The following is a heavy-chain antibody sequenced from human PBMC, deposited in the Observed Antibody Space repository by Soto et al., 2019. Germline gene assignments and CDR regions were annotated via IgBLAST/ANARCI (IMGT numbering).Heavy chain of an antibody. CDR1: GGSISSGDYY. CDR3: ARSEQLGPFRY. V-gene: IGHV4-30-4*01. CDR2: IYYSGST. J-gene: IGHJ4*02. D-gene: IGHD6-6*01. Sequence: SETLSLTCTVSGGSISSGDYYWSWIRQPPGKGLEWIGYIYYSGSTYYNPSLKSRVTISVDTSKNQFSLKLSSVTAADTAVYYRARSEQLGPFRYWGQGTLVTVSS.